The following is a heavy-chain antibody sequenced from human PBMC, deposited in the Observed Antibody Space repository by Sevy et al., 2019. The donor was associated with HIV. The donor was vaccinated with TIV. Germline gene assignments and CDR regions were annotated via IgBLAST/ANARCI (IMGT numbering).Heavy chain of an antibody. CDR2: IYYDGNNK. D-gene: IGHD3-22*01. Sequence: GGSLRLSCAASGFTFSSYGRHWVRQAPGKGLEWVAVIYYDGNNKYYADPVKGPFTISRDNSKNMPYLQMNSLRAEDTAGYDCEAQPEGITMIVGAPAYWGQGTLVTVSS. V-gene: IGHV3-30*03. J-gene: IGHJ4*02. CDR3: EAQPEGITMIVGAPAY. CDR1: GFTFSSYG.